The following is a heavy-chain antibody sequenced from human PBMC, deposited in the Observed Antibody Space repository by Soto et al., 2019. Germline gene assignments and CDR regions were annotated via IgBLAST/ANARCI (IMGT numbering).Heavy chain of an antibody. J-gene: IGHJ6*02. V-gene: IGHV3-66*01. CDR1: GFDASVNY. CDR2: INAAGST. CDR3: VRENYYYGMDV. Sequence: QPGGSLRLSCAASGFDASVNYMTWVRQAPGKGLEWVSLINAAGSTLYADSVKGRFTISRDDSNNTLSLQMNSLRVEDTAMYYCVRENYYYGMDVWGQGTAVTVSS.